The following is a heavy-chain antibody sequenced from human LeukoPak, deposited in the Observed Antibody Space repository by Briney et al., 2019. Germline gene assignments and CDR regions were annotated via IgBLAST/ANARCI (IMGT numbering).Heavy chain of an antibody. J-gene: IGHJ5*02. CDR1: GYSIISGYS. D-gene: IGHD2-2*02. V-gene: IGHV4-38-2*02. CDR2: FHYSGST. CDR3: ARAYCSSTSCYTEGWFDP. Sequence: ESSETLSLTCTVSGYSIISGYSWEWIRQPPGKGLEWIGSFHYSGSTYYNPSLMSRVTISGDTSKNQFSLRLSSVTAADTAVYYCARAYCSSTSCYTEGWFDPWGQGTLVTVSS.